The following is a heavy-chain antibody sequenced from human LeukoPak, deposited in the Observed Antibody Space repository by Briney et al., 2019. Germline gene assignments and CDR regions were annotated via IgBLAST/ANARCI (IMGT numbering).Heavy chain of an antibody. D-gene: IGHD6-6*01. V-gene: IGHV3-53*01. CDR2: VYSGGGT. J-gene: IGHJ4*02. CDR1: GFTFSSYA. Sequence: GGSLRLSCAASGFTFSSYAMSWVRQAPGKGLEWVSVVYSGGGTYYSDSVKGRFTISRDNSKNTLYLLMNSLRAGDTAVYYCARMSQESSSSSPYFDYWGQGTLVTVSS. CDR3: ARMSQESSSSSPYFDY.